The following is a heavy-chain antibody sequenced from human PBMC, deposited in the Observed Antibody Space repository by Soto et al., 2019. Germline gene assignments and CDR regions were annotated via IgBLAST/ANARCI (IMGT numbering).Heavy chain of an antibody. Sequence: GGSMRLSCAASGFTFSDHYMDWVRKAPGKGLEWVGRTRNKANSYTTEYAASVKGRFTISRDDSKNSLYLQMNSLKTEDTAVYYCARGAVAGTGGAFDIWGQGTMVTVS. J-gene: IGHJ3*02. D-gene: IGHD6-19*01. V-gene: IGHV3-72*01. CDR2: TRNKANSYTT. CDR1: GFTFSDHY. CDR3: ARGAVAGTGGAFDI.